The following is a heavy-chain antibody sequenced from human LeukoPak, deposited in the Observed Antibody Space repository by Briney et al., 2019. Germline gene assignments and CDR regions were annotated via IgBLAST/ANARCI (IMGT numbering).Heavy chain of an antibody. V-gene: IGHV3-15*01. Sequence: GGSLRLSCAASGFTFSNAWMSWVRQAPGKGLEWVGRIKSKTDGGTTDYAAPVKGRFTISRDDPKNTLYLQMNSLKTEDTAVYYCTTDRFAVQKGGYWGQGTLVTVSS. CDR2: IKSKTDGGTT. CDR3: TTDRFAVQKGGY. CDR1: GFTFSNAW. J-gene: IGHJ4*02. D-gene: IGHD1-1*01.